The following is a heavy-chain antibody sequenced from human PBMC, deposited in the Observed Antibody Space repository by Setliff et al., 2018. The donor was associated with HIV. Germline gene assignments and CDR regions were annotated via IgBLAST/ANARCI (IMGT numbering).Heavy chain of an antibody. CDR3: TTGCGAGSCYGWEVPFDY. Sequence: GESLKISCKGSGYSFTTDGIGWVRQMPGKGLEWMGIIYPGDSDTRYSPSFQGQVTISADKSISTAYLQMNSLKTEDTAVYYCTTGCGAGSCYGWEVPFDYWGQGTLVTVSS. D-gene: IGHD2-15*01. CDR2: IYPGDSDT. V-gene: IGHV5-51*01. CDR1: GYSFTTDG. J-gene: IGHJ4*02.